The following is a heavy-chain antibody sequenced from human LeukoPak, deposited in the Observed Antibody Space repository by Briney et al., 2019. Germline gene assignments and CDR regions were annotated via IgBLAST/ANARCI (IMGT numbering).Heavy chain of an antibody. V-gene: IGHV3-74*01. CDR1: GFALSSYW. J-gene: IGHJ4*02. CDR3: ARGTLYCSGGSCYRADRPDQ. Sequence: GGSLRLSCAASGFALSSYWMHWARQAPGKGLVWVSRINSEGSITNYADSVKGRFTISRDNAKNTLYLQMNSLRDEDTAVYYCARGTLYCSGGSCYRADRPDQWGQGTLVTVSS. D-gene: IGHD2-15*01. CDR2: INSEGSIT.